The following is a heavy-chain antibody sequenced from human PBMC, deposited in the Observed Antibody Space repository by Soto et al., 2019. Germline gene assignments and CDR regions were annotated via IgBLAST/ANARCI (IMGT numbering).Heavy chain of an antibody. D-gene: IGHD6-13*01. V-gene: IGHV3-30*18. CDR3: AKDLGQQLVLNYGMDV. CDR1: GFTFTSYG. Sequence: QVQLVESGGGVVQPGTSLRLSCVPSGFTFTSYGMYWVRQAPGKGLEWVAVISYDGNNKYYADSVKGRFTISKDNAKNMVYLQMNSLRPEDTAVYYCAKDLGQQLVLNYGMDVWGQGTTVTVSS. CDR2: ISYDGNNK. J-gene: IGHJ6*02.